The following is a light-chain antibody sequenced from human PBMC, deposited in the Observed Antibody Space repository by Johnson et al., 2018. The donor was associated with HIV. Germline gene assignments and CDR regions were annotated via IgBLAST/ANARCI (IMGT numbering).Light chain of an antibody. CDR2: ENN. CDR3: GTWDSSLIAGGV. CDR1: SSNIGNNY. V-gene: IGLV1-51*02. Sequence: QSVLTQPPSVSAAPGQKVTISCSGSSSNIGNNYVSWYQQLPGTAPKLLIYENNKRPSGIPDRFSGSQSGTSATLDITGLQTGDEADYYCGTWDSSLIAGGVFGTGTKVTVL. J-gene: IGLJ1*01.